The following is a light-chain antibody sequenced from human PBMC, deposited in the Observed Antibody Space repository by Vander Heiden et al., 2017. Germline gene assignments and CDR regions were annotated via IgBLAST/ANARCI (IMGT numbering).Light chain of an antibody. CDR2: LGS. CDR1: QSLLHSNGYND. Sequence: IVMTQSPLSLPVAPGEPASIACRSSQSLLHSNGYNDWDRYLQKPGQSPQLLIYLGSNRASGVPDRFSGSGSGTDFTLKISRVEAEDVGVYYCMQALQTPSFGHGTRLEIK. V-gene: IGKV2-28*01. J-gene: IGKJ5*01. CDR3: MQALQTPS.